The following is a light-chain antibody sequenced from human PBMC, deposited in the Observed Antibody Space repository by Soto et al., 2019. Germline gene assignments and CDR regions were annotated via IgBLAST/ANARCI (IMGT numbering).Light chain of an antibody. CDR3: TSYTSSGTWM. CDR1: SSDVGGYDY. CDR2: EVN. Sequence: QSVLTQPASVSGSPGQSITISCTGTSSDVGGYDYVSWYQHHPGKAPKVIIYEVNNRPSGVSNRFSGSKSGNTASLTISGLRADDEADYYCTSYTSSGTWMFGGGTKLTVL. V-gene: IGLV2-14*01. J-gene: IGLJ3*02.